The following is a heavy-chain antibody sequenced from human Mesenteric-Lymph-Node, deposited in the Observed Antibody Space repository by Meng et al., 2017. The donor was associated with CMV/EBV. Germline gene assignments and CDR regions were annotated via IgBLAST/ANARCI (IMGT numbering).Heavy chain of an antibody. CDR3: ARGSAFTGTWFYD. CDR1: RFTFSRSP. D-gene: IGHD1-14*01. J-gene: IGHJ4*02. CDR2: ISYNGDDK. Sequence: GESLKISCAASRFTFSRSPVHWVRQAPGRGLEWVTVISYNGDDKFYADSVRGRFAISRDNSKDIVYLQMNSLRPEDTGIYYCARGSAFTGTWFYDWGQGTLVTVSS. V-gene: IGHV3-30*01.